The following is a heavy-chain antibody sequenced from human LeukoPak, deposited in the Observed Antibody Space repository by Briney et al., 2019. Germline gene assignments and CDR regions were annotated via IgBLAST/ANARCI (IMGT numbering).Heavy chain of an antibody. CDR1: GYTFIDSY. Sequence: ASVKVSCKASGYTFIDSYLHWVRQAPGQGLEWMGWINPNSGSTNYAQKFRGRVTMTRDTSISTVYMELSRLTSDDTAVYYCTRPHGVDGTDVFQRWGQGTLVTVSS. V-gene: IGHV1-2*02. D-gene: IGHD1-1*01. CDR3: TRPHGVDGTDVFQR. J-gene: IGHJ1*01. CDR2: INPNSGST.